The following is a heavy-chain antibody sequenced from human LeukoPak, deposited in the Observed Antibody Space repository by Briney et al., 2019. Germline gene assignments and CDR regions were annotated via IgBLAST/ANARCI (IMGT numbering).Heavy chain of an antibody. Sequence: GGSLRLSCAASGLTFSSYSMNWVRQAPGKGLEWVSSISSSSSYIYYADSVKGRFTISRDNAKNSLYLQMNSLRAEDTAVYYCARGRSLGYCSSTSCRDGAFDIWGQGTMVTVSS. CDR3: ARGRSLGYCSSTSCRDGAFDI. CDR2: ISSSSSYI. D-gene: IGHD2-2*01. V-gene: IGHV3-21*01. CDR1: GLTFSSYS. J-gene: IGHJ3*02.